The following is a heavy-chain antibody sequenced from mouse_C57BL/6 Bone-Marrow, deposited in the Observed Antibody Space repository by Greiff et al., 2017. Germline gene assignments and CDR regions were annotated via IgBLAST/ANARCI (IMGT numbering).Heavy chain of an antibody. V-gene: IGHV14-4*01. J-gene: IGHJ4*01. CDR1: GFNIKDAY. CDR2: IDPENGDT. Sequence: EVQLQQSGAELVRPGASVKLSCTASGFNIKDAYMHWVKQRPEQGLEWIGWIDPENGDTEYASKFQGKATITADTSSNTAYLQLSSLTSEDTAVDYCTTWGDDYAMDYWGQGTSVTVSS. CDR3: TTWGDDYAMDY.